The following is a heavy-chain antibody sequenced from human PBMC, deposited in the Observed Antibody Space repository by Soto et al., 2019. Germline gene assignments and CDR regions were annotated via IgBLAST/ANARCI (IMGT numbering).Heavy chain of an antibody. CDR2: IIPSPGTA. Sequence: QVQLVQSGAEVKKPGSSVKVSCKASGGTFGSYAISWVRQAPGQGLEWMGGIIPSPGTANYAQKFQGRVTIAADESTSTAYMELSSLRSEDTAVYYCARSQGSSTSLEIYYYYYYGMDVWCQGTTVTVSS. J-gene: IGHJ6*02. CDR3: ARSQGSSTSLEIYYYYYYGMDV. CDR1: GGTFGSYA. V-gene: IGHV1-69*01. D-gene: IGHD2-2*01.